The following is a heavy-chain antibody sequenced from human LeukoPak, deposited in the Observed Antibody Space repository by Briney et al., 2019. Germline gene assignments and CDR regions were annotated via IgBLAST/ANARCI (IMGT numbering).Heavy chain of an antibody. J-gene: IGHJ4*02. CDR3: ARDKVSSNYYDSSGYYYH. Sequence: PGGSLRLSCEASGFTFSDHYMSWVRQTPEKGLEWISYISGSASPIYYADSVKGRFTVSRDNAKNSLYLQMNSLRPEDTAVYYCARDKVSSNYYDSSGYYYHWGQGTLVTVSS. D-gene: IGHD3-22*01. CDR1: GFTFSDHY. V-gene: IGHV3-11*01. CDR2: ISGSASPI.